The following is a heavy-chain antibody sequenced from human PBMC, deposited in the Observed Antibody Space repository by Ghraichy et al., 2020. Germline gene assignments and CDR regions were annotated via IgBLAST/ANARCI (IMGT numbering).Heavy chain of an antibody. CDR3: ARKNSENQKIF. V-gene: IGHV4-39*01. J-gene: IGHJ4*02. D-gene: IGHD1-26*01. Sequence: SETLSLTCTVSGGSISTVTYHWGWIRQPPGKGLEWIASIYYSGNTYYNTSLKSRLTMSVDTPKNQISLKLTSVTAADTAVYYCARKNSENQKIFWGQGTLVTVSS. CDR2: IYYSGNT. CDR1: GGSISTVTYH.